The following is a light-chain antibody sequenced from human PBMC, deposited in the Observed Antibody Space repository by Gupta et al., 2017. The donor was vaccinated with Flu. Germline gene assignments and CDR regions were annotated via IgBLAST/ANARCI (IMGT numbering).Light chain of an antibody. Sequence: DIVMTQSPATLSVSPGERATLSCRASQSVCSNLAWYQQKPGQAPRLLIYGASTRATGIPARFSGSGSGTEFTRTISSLQSEEFAVYYCQQYNNWPFDVYSFGQGTKLEIK. CDR2: GAS. J-gene: IGKJ2*03. CDR3: QQYNNWPFDVYS. V-gene: IGKV3-15*01. CDR1: QSVCSN.